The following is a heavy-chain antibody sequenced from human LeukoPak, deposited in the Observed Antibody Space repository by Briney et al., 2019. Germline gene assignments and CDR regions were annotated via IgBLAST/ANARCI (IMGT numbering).Heavy chain of an antibody. V-gene: IGHV3-64D*06. J-gene: IGHJ4*02. CDR1: GFTFSSYA. CDR2: ISSKGGST. Sequence: PGGSLRLSCSASGFTFSSYAMHWVRQAPGKGLEYVSVISSKGGSTYYADSGKGRFTISRDNSKNTLYPQMSSLRAEDTAVYYCVKGRVVPAAPLDYWGQGTLVTVSS. CDR3: VKGRVVPAAPLDY. D-gene: IGHD2-2*01.